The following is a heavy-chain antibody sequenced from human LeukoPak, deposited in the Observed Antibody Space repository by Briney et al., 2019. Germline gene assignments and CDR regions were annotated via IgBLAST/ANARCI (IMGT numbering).Heavy chain of an antibody. J-gene: IGHJ5*02. Sequence: ASVKVSCKASGYTFTSYGISWVRQAPGQGLERVGWISAYNGNTNYAQKLQGRVTMTTDTSTSTAYMELRSLRSDDTAVYYCAGQWLVGRGNWFDPWGQGTLVTVSS. V-gene: IGHV1-18*01. CDR3: AGQWLVGRGNWFDP. CDR1: GYTFTSYG. CDR2: ISAYNGNT. D-gene: IGHD6-19*01.